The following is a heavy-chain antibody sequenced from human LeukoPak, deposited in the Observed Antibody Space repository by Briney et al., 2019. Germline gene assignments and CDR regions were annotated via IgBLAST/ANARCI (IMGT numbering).Heavy chain of an antibody. Sequence: GGSLRLSCAASGFTFSSYAMSWVRQAPGKGLEWVSAISGSGGSTYYADSVKGRFTISRDNSKNTLYLQMNSLRAEDTAVYYCAKASSAVSTTEPFDYWGRGTLVTVSS. V-gene: IGHV3-23*01. J-gene: IGHJ4*02. D-gene: IGHD5/OR15-5a*01. CDR2: ISGSGGST. CDR1: GFTFSSYA. CDR3: AKASSAVSTTEPFDY.